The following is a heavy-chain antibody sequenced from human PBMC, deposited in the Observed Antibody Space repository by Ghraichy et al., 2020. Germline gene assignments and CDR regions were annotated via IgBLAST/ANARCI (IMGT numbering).Heavy chain of an antibody. CDR1: GFTVINYA. D-gene: IGHD2-2*01. CDR3: ARDRINVIPEAMYDF. Sequence: GXLRLSCVASGFTVINYAMSWVRQAPGKGLEWVSAISGIGDEIYYADSVKGRFTISRDNSKNTVYLQMNSLRAEDTAVYFCARDRINVIPEAMYDFWGQGTQVTVSS. CDR2: ISGIGDEI. V-gene: IGHV3-23*01. J-gene: IGHJ4*02.